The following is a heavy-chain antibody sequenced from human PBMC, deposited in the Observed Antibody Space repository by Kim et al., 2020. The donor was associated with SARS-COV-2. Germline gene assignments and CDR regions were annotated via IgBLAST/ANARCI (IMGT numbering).Heavy chain of an antibody. CDR2: IKSKTDGGTT. Sequence: GGSLRLSCAASGFTFSNAWMSWVRQAPGKGLEWVGRIKSKTDGGTTDYAAPVKGRFTISRDDSKNTLYLQMNSLKTEDTAVYYCTTAVVGATDYYYYYGMDVWGQGTTVTVSS. CDR1: GFTFSNAW. CDR3: TTAVVGATDYYYYYGMDV. D-gene: IGHD1-26*01. J-gene: IGHJ6*02. V-gene: IGHV3-15*01.